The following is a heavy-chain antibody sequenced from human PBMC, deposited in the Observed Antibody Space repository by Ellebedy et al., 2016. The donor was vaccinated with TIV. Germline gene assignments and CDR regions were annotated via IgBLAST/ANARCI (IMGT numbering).Heavy chain of an antibody. CDR1: GGSTSSGGYY. CDR3: ARHIRITMVRGVITNWFDP. V-gene: IGHV4-61*08. Sequence: MPSETLSLTCTVSGGSTSSGGYYWSWIRQHPGKGLEWIGYIYYSGSTNYNPSLKSRVTISVDTSKNQFSLKLSSVTAADTAVYYCARHIRITMVRGVITNWFDPWGQGTLVSVSS. J-gene: IGHJ5*02. D-gene: IGHD3-10*01. CDR2: IYYSGST.